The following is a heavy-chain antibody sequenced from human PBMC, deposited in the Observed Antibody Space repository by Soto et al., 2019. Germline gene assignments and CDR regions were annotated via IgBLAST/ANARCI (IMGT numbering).Heavy chain of an antibody. J-gene: IGHJ3*02. D-gene: IGHD2-2*01. CDR3: ARAQYLADDAFDI. V-gene: IGHV3-74*01. CDR2: INGDGRST. CDR1: GFISRSYW. Sequence: LRLSCAASGFISRSYWMHWVRQVPGKGLVWVSRINGDGRSTSYADSVKGRFTISRDNAKNTLYLQMNSLRADDTAVYYCARAQYLADDAFDIWGQGAMVTVSS.